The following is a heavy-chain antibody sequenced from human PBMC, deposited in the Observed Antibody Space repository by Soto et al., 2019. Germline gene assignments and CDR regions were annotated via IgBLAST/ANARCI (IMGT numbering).Heavy chain of an antibody. CDR2: IWYDGSNK. Sequence: GGSLRLSCAASGFTFSSYGMHWVRQAPGKGLEWVAVIWYDGSNKYYADSVKGRFTISRDNSKNTLYLQMNSLGAEDTAVYYCARTYDFWSGYYYYYGMDVWGQGTTVTVSS. CDR3: ARTYDFWSGYYYYYGMDV. D-gene: IGHD3-3*01. J-gene: IGHJ6*02. CDR1: GFTFSSYG. V-gene: IGHV3-33*01.